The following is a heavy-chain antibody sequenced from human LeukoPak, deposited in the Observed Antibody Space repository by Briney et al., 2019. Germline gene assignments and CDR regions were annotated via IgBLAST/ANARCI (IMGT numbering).Heavy chain of an antibody. Sequence: SETLSLTCAVYGGSFSGYYWSWIRQPPGKGLDWIGEINHSGSTNYIPSLKSRVPISVDTSKNQFSLKLSSVTAADTAVYYCARRAPPAYGSGSYYYNWFDPWGQGTLVTVSS. D-gene: IGHD3-10*01. CDR3: ARRAPPAYGSGSYYYNWFDP. CDR2: INHSGST. J-gene: IGHJ5*02. V-gene: IGHV4-34*01. CDR1: GGSFSGYY.